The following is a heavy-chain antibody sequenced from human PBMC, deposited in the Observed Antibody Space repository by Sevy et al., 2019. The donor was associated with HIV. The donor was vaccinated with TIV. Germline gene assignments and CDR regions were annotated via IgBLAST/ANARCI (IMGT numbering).Heavy chain of an antibody. J-gene: IGHJ4*02. V-gene: IGHV3-30*04. Sequence: GGSLRLSCAASGFTFSSYAFHWVRQAPGTGLEWVAVISFDGRKTDYANSVKGRFTISKDNSKNTLHLRMSRLRGDDTAVYYCARDLRVDLDYWGQGTLVTVSS. CDR3: ARDLRVDLDY. CDR2: ISFDGRKT. CDR1: GFTFSSYA.